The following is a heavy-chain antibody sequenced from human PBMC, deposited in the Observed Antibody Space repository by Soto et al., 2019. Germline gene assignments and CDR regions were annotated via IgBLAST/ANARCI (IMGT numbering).Heavy chain of an antibody. CDR1: GYTFTSYG. CDR2: ISAYNGNT. D-gene: IGHD2-15*01. CDR3: ARYCSGGSCYSKGSAFDI. Sequence: ASVKVSFKASGYTFTSYGISWVRQAPGQGLEWMGWISAYNGNTNYAQKLQGRVTMTTDTSTSTAYMELRSLRSDDTAVYYCARYCSGGSCYSKGSAFDIWGQGTMVTVSS. V-gene: IGHV1-18*01. J-gene: IGHJ3*02.